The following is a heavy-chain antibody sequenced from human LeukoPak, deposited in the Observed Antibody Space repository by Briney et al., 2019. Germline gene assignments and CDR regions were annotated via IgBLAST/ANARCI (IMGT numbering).Heavy chain of an antibody. D-gene: IGHD3-22*01. V-gene: IGHV4-34*01. CDR3: ARRRNDSSGYYWLINYYFDY. Sequence: KPSETLSLTCAVYGGSFSGYYWSWIRQPPGKGLEWIGEINHSGSTNYNPSLKSRVTISVDTSKNQFSLKLSSVTAADTAVYYCARRRNDSSGYYWLINYYFDYWGQGTLVTVSS. J-gene: IGHJ4*02. CDR1: GGSFSGYY. CDR2: INHSGST.